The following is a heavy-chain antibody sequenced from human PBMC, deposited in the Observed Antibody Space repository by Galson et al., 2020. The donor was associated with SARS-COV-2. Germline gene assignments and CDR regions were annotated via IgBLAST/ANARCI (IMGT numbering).Heavy chain of an antibody. CDR2: IDWDDDK. Sequence: SGPTLVKPTQTLTLTCTFSGFSLSTSGMCVSWIRQPPGKALEWLALIDWDDDKYYSTSLKTRLTISKDTSKNQVVLTMTNMEPVDTATYYCARQYCSGGWVDAFDIWGQGTMVTVSS. D-gene: IGHD2-15*01. J-gene: IGHJ3*02. V-gene: IGHV2-70*01. CDR1: GFSLSTSGMC. CDR3: ARQYCSGGWVDAFDI.